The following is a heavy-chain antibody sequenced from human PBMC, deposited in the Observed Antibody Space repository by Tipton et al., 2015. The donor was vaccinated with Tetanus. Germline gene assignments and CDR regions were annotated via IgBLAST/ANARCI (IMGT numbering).Heavy chain of an antibody. CDR3: ARGRERCRGTNRHRATVY. V-gene: IGHV3-23*04. Sequence: VQLVQSRAEVKKPGESLKISCKASGYNFGSYWIAWVRQAPGKGLEWVSAIGDTEFVTYYADSLKGRFTISRDNSKNTLSLQMISLRAEDSAIYYCARGRERCRGTNRHRATVYWGQGTLVTVSS. CDR1: GYNFGSYW. CDR2: IGDTEFVT. J-gene: IGHJ4*02. D-gene: IGHD2-2*01.